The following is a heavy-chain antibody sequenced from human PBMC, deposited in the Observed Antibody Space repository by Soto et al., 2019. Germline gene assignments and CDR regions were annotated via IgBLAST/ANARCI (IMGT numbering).Heavy chain of an antibody. D-gene: IGHD1-26*01. J-gene: IGHJ4*02. Sequence: QVQLVQSGGGVVQPGKSLSLSCVASGFTFSSYGMHWVRQAPGKGLEWVALISYDGSQKYYGVSVKGRFTISRDNSRNTVSLQMNSLRGDDTAIYYCAKEMSGSYYSAYYFDYWGQGTLVTVTS. CDR3: AKEMSGSYYSAYYFDY. CDR1: GFTFSSYG. CDR2: ISYDGSQK. V-gene: IGHV3-30*18.